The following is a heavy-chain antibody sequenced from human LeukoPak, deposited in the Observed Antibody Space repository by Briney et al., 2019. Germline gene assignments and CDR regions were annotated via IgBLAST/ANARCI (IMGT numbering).Heavy chain of an antibody. D-gene: IGHD2-2*01. CDR3: AKVGYCSSTSCYHFDY. Sequence: GGSLRLSCAASGLTFSSYSMNWVRQAPGKGLEWVSSISSSSSYIYYADSVKGRFTISRDNAKNSLYLQMNSLRAEDTAVYYCAKVGYCSSTSCYHFDYWGQGTLVTVSS. CDR2: ISSSSSYI. J-gene: IGHJ4*02. CDR1: GLTFSSYS. V-gene: IGHV3-21*01.